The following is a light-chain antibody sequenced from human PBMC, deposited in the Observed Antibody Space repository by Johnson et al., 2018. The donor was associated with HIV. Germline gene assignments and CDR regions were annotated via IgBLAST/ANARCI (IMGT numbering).Light chain of an antibody. Sequence: QSVLTQSPSVSAAPGQKVTISCSGSSSNIGNNYVSWYQQLPGTAPKLLIYENNKRPSGIPDRFSGSKSGTSATLGITGLQPGYEAEYYCGTWDSSLSAYNYVFGIGTKVTVL. CDR3: GTWDSSLSAYNYV. V-gene: IGLV1-51*02. CDR1: SSNIGNNY. CDR2: ENN. J-gene: IGLJ1*01.